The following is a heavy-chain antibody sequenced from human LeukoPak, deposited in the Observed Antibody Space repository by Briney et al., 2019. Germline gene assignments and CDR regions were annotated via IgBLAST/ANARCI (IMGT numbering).Heavy chain of an antibody. Sequence: GGSLRLSCAASGFTFSSYAMSWVRQSPGKGLEWVSTISDSGSGTYYADSVKGRFTISRDNSKNTLYLQMNSLRAEDTAVYYCAKMPAAAGIFDYWGQGTLVTVSS. J-gene: IGHJ4*02. CDR3: AKMPAAAGIFDY. V-gene: IGHV3-23*01. CDR2: ISDSGSGT. CDR1: GFTFSSYA. D-gene: IGHD6-13*01.